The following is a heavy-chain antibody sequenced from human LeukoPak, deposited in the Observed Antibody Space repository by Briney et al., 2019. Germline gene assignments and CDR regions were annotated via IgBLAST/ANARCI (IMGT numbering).Heavy chain of an antibody. J-gene: IGHJ3*02. CDR1: GYTFTSYY. Sequence: ASVKVSCKASGYTFTSYYMHWVRQAPGQGLEWMGWINPNSGGTNYAQKFQGRVTMTRDTSISTAYMELSRLRSDDTAVYYCAYDSSGSDAFDIWGQGTMVTVSS. CDR2: INPNSGGT. V-gene: IGHV1-2*02. CDR3: AYDSSGSDAFDI. D-gene: IGHD3-22*01.